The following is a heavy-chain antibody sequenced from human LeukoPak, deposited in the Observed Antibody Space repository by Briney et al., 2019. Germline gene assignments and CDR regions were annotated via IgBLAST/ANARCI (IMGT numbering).Heavy chain of an antibody. CDR1: GGTFSSYA. Sequence: SVKVSCKASGGTFSSYAISWVRQAPGQGLEWMGGIIPIFGTANYAQKFQGRVTMTRDMSTSTVYMELSSLRSEDTAVYYCARDEQQYDFDYWGQGTLVTVSS. CDR2: IIPIFGTA. D-gene: IGHD6-13*01. V-gene: IGHV1-69*05. J-gene: IGHJ4*02. CDR3: ARDEQQYDFDY.